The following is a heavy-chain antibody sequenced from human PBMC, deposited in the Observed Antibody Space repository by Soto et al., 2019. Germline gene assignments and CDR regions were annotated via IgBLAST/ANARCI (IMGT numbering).Heavy chain of an antibody. D-gene: IGHD6-13*01. J-gene: IGHJ3*02. CDR2: IYPGDSDT. V-gene: IGHV5-51*01. CDR3: ASTPKQQSGAFDI. CDR1: GYSFTKYL. Sequence: PGESLQISCKGSGYSFTKYLIGWVRQMPGKGLEWMGIIYPGDSDTRYSPSFQGQVTISADKSISTAYLQWSSLKASDTAMYYCASTPKQQSGAFDIWGQGTMVTVSS.